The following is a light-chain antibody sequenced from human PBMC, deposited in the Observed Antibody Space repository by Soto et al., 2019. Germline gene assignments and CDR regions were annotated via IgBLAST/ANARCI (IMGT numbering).Light chain of an antibody. V-gene: IGKV2-28*01. CDR2: LGS. J-gene: IGKJ2*01. Sequence: DVVMTQSPLSLPVTPGEPASISCNSSQRLLHSNGYNYLDWYLQRPGQSPQLLVYLGSNRASGGPDRFSGSGSGTDFTLKITRVEAEDVGVYYCMQALQSPRTFGQGTKLEIK. CDR1: QRLLHSNGYNY. CDR3: MQALQSPRT.